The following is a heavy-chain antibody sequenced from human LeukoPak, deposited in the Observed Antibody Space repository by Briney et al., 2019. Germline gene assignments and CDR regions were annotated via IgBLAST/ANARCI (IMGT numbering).Heavy chain of an antibody. J-gene: IGHJ5*02. CDR2: ISGSGGST. CDR3: AKDMSWLARPT. CDR1: GFTFNTYA. D-gene: IGHD6-19*01. V-gene: IGHV3-23*01. Sequence: GGSLRLSCAASGFTFNTYAMNWVRQAPGKGLEWVSAISGSGGSTYYADSVKGRFTISRDNSKNTLYLQMNSLRAEDTAVYYCAKDMSWLARPTWGQGTLVTVSS.